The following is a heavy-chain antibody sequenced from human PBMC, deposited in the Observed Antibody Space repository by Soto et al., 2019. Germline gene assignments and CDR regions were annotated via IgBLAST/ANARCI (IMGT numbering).Heavy chain of an antibody. J-gene: IGHJ4*02. CDR1: GFTFSSYA. CDR2: ISSNGGST. CDR3: ARGPGYYFDY. V-gene: IGHV3-64*01. Sequence: EVQLVESGGGLVQPGGSLRLSCAASGFTFSSYAMHWVRQAPGKGLEYVSAISSNGGSTYYANSVKGRFTISRDNSKNTLYLPMGSLRAEAMAVYYCARGPGYYFDYWGQGPLVTVSS.